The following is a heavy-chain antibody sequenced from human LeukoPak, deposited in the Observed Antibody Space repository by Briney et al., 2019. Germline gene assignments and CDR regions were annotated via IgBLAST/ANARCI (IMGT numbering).Heavy chain of an antibody. CDR2: ISYDGSNK. J-gene: IGHJ4*02. D-gene: IGHD5-18*01. Sequence: SGGSLRPTCAASAFTFSRFGVHWVRQAPGKGLEWVALISYDGSNKYYADSVRGRFTISRDNSKNTLYLQMNSLRTDDTAIYYCAKDESLTPMVIQRRGTRRPLDFWGQGTLVTVSS. CDR3: AKDESLTPMVIQRRGTRRPLDF. V-gene: IGHV3-30*18. CDR1: AFTFSRFG.